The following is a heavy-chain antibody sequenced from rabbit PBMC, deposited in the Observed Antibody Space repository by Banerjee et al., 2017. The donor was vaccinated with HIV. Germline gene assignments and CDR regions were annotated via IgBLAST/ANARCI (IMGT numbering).Heavy chain of an antibody. D-gene: IGHD4-1*01. CDR1: GIDFSSYW. J-gene: IGHJ4*01. V-gene: IGHV1S45*01. CDR2: IDPIFGGT. CDR3: ARDLAGVIGWNFNL. Sequence: QEQLEESGGGLVKPGGTLTLTCKASGIDFSSYWMCWVRQAPGKGLEWIGCIDPIFGGTYYASWVNGRFTISKTSSTTVTLQMTSLTAADTATYFCARDLAGVIGWNFNLWGQGTLVTVS.